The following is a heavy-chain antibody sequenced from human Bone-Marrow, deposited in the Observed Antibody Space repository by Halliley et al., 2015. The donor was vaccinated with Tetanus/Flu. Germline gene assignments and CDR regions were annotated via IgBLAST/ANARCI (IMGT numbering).Heavy chain of an antibody. V-gene: IGHV3-7*03. CDR3: ARDGRCTSTRCFPP. D-gene: IGHD2-2*01. J-gene: IGHJ5*02. CDR1: GFTFSSYW. CDR2: IKRGGTDI. Sequence: SLRLSCAASGFTFSSYWMNWVRQAPGKGLEWVAYIKRGGTDIYYVDSVKGRFTISRDNAKNSLYLQMNSLRVEDTAVYYCARDGRCTSTRCFPPWGQGTRVPV.